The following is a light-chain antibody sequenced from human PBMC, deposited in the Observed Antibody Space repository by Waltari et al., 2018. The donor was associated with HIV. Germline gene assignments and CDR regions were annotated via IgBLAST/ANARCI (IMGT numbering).Light chain of an antibody. CDR1: NIGSKS. Sequence: SYLLAQPPSVSVAPGQTAILTCGGNNIGSKSVHWYLQKPGQAPLLIVYDDSDRPSGVPVRCSGSNSGNTATLTISGVEAGDEADYFCQVWDTAATEHVTFGGGTKLSVL. J-gene: IGLJ2*01. V-gene: IGLV3-21*02. CDR3: QVWDTAATEHVT. CDR2: DDS.